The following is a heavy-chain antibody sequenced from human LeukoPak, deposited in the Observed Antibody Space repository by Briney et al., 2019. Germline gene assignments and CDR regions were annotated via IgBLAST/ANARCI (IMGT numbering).Heavy chain of an antibody. J-gene: IGHJ5*02. CDR1: GFTFSDYY. CDR2: SSSSGSTI. Sequence: GGSLRLSCAASGFTFSDYYMSWIRQAPGKGLEWASYSSSSGSTIYYADSVKGRFTISRDNAKNSLYLQMNSLRAEDTAVYYCARRLRIYYDSSGYYIWFDPWGQGTLVTVSS. D-gene: IGHD3-22*01. V-gene: IGHV3-11*01. CDR3: ARRLRIYYDSSGYYIWFDP.